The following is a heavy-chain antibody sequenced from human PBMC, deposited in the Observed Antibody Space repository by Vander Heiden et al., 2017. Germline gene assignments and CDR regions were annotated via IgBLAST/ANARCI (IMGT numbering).Heavy chain of an antibody. J-gene: IGHJ4*02. Sequence: EVQLVQSGAELKKPGESLKIPCQASGYSFTNYWIAWVRQMPGKGLEWMGMVYPGASVTRYSPSFQGPVTISADKSTNPAYLQWSSLKASDTAMYDGARQTLDGGRRFHFWGQGTMVTVSS. D-gene: IGHD3-10*01. CDR2: VYPGASVT. CDR1: GYSFTNYW. V-gene: IGHV5-51*01. CDR3: ARQTLDGGRRFHF.